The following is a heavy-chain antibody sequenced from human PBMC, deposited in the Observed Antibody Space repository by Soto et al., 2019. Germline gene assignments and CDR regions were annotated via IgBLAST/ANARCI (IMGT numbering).Heavy chain of an antibody. CDR3: AESMGGSGTYVS. CDR2: ISNYNGIT. V-gene: IGHV1-18*01. CDR1: GYIFTSYG. Sequence: QVQLVQSGAEVKKPGASVKVSCKASGYIFTSYGISWVRQAPGEGLEWVGWISNYNGITNYAQKVQGRVTMTTDRSTSTAYMELRSLRSDDTAVYYCAESMGGSGTYVSWGQGTLVTASS. D-gene: IGHD3-10*01. J-gene: IGHJ4*02.